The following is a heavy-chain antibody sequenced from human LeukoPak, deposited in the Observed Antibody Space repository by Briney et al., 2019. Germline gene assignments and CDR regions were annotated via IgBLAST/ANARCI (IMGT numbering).Heavy chain of an antibody. CDR1: GGTFSSYA. CDR3: VRVGVYSGSYYLSLTPDHDAFDI. D-gene: IGHD1-26*01. V-gene: IGHV1-69*01. Sequence: SVKVSCKASGGTFSSYAISWVRQAPGQGLEWMGGIIPIFGTANYAQKFQGRVTITADESTSTAYMELSSLRSEDTAVYYCVRVGVYSGSYYLSLTPDHDAFDIWGQGTMVTVSS. J-gene: IGHJ3*02. CDR2: IIPIFGTA.